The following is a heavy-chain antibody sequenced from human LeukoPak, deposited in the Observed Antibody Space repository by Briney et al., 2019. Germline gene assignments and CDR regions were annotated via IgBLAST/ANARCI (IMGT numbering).Heavy chain of an antibody. CDR3: ARVSGYDWESFYDY. D-gene: IGHD5-12*01. CDR1: GGSISSGSYY. V-gene: IGHV4-61*02. Sequence: SETLSLTCTVSGGSISSGSYYWSWIRQPAGKGLEWIGRIYISGTTNYNPSLKSRVTMSLDTSKNQFSLKLSSVTAADTAMYYCARVSGYDWESFYDYWGQGSLVTVSS. CDR2: IYISGTT. J-gene: IGHJ4*02.